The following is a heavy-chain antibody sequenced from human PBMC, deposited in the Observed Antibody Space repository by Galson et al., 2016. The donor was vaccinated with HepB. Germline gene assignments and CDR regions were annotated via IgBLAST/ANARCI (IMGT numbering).Heavy chain of an antibody. Sequence: SVKVSCKASGYNVASYGINWVRQAPGQGLEWMGWISTYTGNTNYAERLQDRVTMTTDTSTSTAYMELRSLRSDDTAVYYCARDVIPGIAAAGFDPWGQGTLVIVSS. V-gene: IGHV1-18*01. J-gene: IGHJ5*02. CDR2: ISTYTGNT. CDR3: ARDVIPGIAAAGFDP. CDR1: GYNVASYG. D-gene: IGHD6-13*01.